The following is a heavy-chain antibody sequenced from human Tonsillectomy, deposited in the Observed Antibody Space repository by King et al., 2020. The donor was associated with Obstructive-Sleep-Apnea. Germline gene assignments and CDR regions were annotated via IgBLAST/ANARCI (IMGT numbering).Heavy chain of an antibody. J-gene: IGHJ4*02. CDR3: AKLHGAAMVRWDFDY. CDR1: GFTFSSYA. D-gene: IGHD3-10*01. CDR2: INNSGGT. Sequence: VQLVESGGGLVQPGGSLRLSCAASGFTFSSYAMSWVRQAPGKGLEWVSTINNSGGTYSADSVKGWFTISRDNSKNTLYLQMNSLRAEDTAVYYCAKLHGAAMVRWDFDYWGQGTLVTVSS. V-gene: IGHV3-23*04.